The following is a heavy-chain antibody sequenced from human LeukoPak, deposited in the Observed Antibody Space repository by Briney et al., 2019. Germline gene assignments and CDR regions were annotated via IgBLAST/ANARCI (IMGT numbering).Heavy chain of an antibody. J-gene: IGHJ3*02. CDR3: AKDMYYYDSSGYFNDAFDI. Sequence: AGGSLRLSCAASGFTFDDYAMHWVRQAPGKGLEWVSLINGDGGSTYYADSVKGRFTISRDNSKNSLYLQMNSLRTEDTALYYCAKDMYYYDSSGYFNDAFDIWGQGTMVTVSS. D-gene: IGHD3-22*01. CDR1: GFTFDDYA. CDR2: INGDGGST. V-gene: IGHV3-43*02.